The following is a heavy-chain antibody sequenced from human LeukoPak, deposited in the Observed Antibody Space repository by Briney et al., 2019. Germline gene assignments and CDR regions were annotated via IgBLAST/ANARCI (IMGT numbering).Heavy chain of an antibody. CDR1: VYSFTSYW. Sequence: GQSLKISCKGSVYSFTSYWSGWVLQVPGKGLEWMGIIYPRDSDAINSPSFQCQVTISADKSISTAYLQWSSLKASHTAMYYCARHLGHRYYYYYGMDVWGQGTKVTVSS. CDR2: IYPRDSDA. V-gene: IGHV5-51*01. CDR3: ARHLGHRYYYYYGMDV. J-gene: IGHJ6*02.